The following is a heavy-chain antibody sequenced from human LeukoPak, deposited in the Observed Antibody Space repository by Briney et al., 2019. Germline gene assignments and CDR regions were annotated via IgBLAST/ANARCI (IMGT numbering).Heavy chain of an antibody. CDR2: IGSDSGGI. D-gene: IGHD1-14*01. CDR1: GFTFSNFA. CDR3: AKYRTTGAPPRNFDY. V-gene: IGHV3-23*01. J-gene: IGHJ4*02. Sequence: GGSLRLSCAASGFTFSNFAMIWVRQAPGKGLEWVSVIGSDSGGIHYADSVKGRFIISRDNSKNTLYLQMNNLRADDTAVYYCAKYRTTGAPPRNFDYWGQGTLVTVSS.